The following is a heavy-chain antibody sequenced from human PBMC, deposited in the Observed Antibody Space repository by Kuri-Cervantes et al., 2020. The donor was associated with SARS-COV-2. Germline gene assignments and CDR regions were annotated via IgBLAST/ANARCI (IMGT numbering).Heavy chain of an antibody. J-gene: IGHJ6*02. CDR2: INHSGST. V-gene: IGHV4-34*01. D-gene: IGHD3-3*01. CDR3: ARGLSKRITIFGVVITGSYYGMDV. CDR1: GGSLSGYY. Sequence: SETLSLTCAVYGGSLSGYYWSWIRQPPGKGLEWIGEINHSGSTNYNPSLKSRVTISVDTSKNQFSLKLSSVTAADTAVYYCARGLSKRITIFGVVITGSYYGMDVWGQGTTVTVSS.